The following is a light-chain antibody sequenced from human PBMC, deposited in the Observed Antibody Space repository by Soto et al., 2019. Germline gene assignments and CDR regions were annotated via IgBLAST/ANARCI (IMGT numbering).Light chain of an antibody. Sequence: QSALTQPASVSGSPGQSITISCTGTSSDVGGYNYVSWYQQHPGKAPKLMIYEVSNRPSGVSNRFSGSKSGNTASPTISGLQAEEEDDYYCSSYTSSSSLVVGTGTK. CDR3: SSYTSSSSLV. CDR2: EVS. J-gene: IGLJ1*01. V-gene: IGLV2-14*01. CDR1: SSDVGGYNY.